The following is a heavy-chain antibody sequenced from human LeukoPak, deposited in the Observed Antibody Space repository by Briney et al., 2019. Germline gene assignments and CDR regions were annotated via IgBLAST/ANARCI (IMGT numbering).Heavy chain of an antibody. J-gene: IGHJ4*02. CDR3: AKGVVITYYFDY. D-gene: IGHD3-22*01. Sequence: GGSLRLSCAASGFTFSSYAMSWVRQAPGKGLEWVSAISGGGGSTYYADSVKGRFTISRDNSKNTLYLQMNSLRAEDTAVYYCAKGVVITYYFDYWGQGTLVTVSS. CDR1: GFTFSSYA. CDR2: ISGGGGST. V-gene: IGHV3-23*01.